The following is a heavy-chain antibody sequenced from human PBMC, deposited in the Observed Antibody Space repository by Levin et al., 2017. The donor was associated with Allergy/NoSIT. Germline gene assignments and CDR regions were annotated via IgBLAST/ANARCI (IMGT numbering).Heavy chain of an antibody. CDR2: INHSGST. CDR1: GGSFSGYY. J-gene: IGHJ4*02. CDR3: ARGRQWRSYFDY. D-gene: IGHD6-19*01. Sequence: SETLSLTCAVYGGSFSGYYWSWIRQPPGKGLEWIGEINHSGSTNYNPSLKSRVTISVDTSKNQFSLKLSSVTAADTAVYYCARGRQWRSYFDYWGQGTLVTVSS. V-gene: IGHV4-34*01.